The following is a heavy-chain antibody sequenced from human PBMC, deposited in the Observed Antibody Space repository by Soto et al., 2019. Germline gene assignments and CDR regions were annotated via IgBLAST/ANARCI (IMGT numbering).Heavy chain of an antibody. CDR1: GFSFRSYA. CDR2: ISHDGSNK. CDR3: ARDQGTSPFDY. D-gene: IGHD2-2*01. Sequence: QVELVESGGGVVQPGRSLRLSSAASGFSFRSYAMHWVRQAPGKGLEWVAVISHDGSNKFYGDSVKGRFTISRDNSKNTLYLQMNSLRPEDTALYFCARDQGTSPFDYWGQGTLVTVSS. V-gene: IGHV3-30*04. J-gene: IGHJ4*02.